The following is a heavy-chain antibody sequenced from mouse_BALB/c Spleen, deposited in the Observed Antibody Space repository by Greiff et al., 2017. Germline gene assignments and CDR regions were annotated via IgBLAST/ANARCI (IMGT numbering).Heavy chain of an antibody. Sequence: EVQLVESGGGLVQPGGSRKLSCAASGFTFSSFGMHWVRQAPEKGLEWVAYISSGSSTIYYADTVKGRFTISRDNPKNTLFLQMTSLRSEDTAMYYCARGYYGSSYHAMDYWGQGTSVTVSS. CDR1: GFTFSSFG. V-gene: IGHV5-17*02. D-gene: IGHD1-1*01. CDR2: ISSGSSTI. CDR3: ARGYYGSSYHAMDY. J-gene: IGHJ4*01.